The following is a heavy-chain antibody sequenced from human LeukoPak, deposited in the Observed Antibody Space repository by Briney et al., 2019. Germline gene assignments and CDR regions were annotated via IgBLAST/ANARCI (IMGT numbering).Heavy chain of an antibody. D-gene: IGHD3-10*01. Sequence: PGGSLRLSCAASGFTFDGCAMHWVRQAPGKGLEWVSSISWNSGSIDYADSVRGRFTISRDNAKNSLYLQMNSLKAGDTAVYYCARLVPAALGNYYGSGSYYNWGQGTLVTVSS. J-gene: IGHJ4*02. CDR2: ISWNSGSI. CDR1: GFTFDGCA. V-gene: IGHV3-9*01. CDR3: ARLVPAALGNYYGSGSYYN.